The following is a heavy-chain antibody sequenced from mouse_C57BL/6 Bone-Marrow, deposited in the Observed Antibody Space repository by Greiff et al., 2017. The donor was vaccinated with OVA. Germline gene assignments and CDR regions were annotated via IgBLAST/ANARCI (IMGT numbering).Heavy chain of an antibody. CDR1: GFTFSDYG. J-gene: IGHJ3*01. CDR2: ISNLAYSI. Sequence: EVHLVESGGGLVQPGGSLKLSCAASGFTFSDYGMAWVRQAPRKGPEWVAFISNLAYSIYYADTVTGRFTISRENAKNTLYLEMSSLRSEDTAMYYCARLGHGSWRFAYWGQGTLVTVSA. D-gene: IGHD2-2*01. V-gene: IGHV5-15*01. CDR3: ARLGHGSWRFAY.